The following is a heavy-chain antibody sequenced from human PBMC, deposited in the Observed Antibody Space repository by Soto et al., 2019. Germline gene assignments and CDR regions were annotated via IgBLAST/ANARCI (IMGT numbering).Heavy chain of an antibody. Sequence: SETLSLTCAVSGASISSGNWWSLVRQSPGKGLEWIGEIYHSGSTNHNPSLKSRVIISVDKSRNQFSLKLSSVTAADTAVYFCASHRGNTFGPYDDWGQGTRVTVSS. J-gene: IGHJ4*01. CDR1: GASISSGNW. CDR3: ASHRGNTFGPYDD. CDR2: IYHSGST. D-gene: IGHD3-16*01. V-gene: IGHV4-4*02.